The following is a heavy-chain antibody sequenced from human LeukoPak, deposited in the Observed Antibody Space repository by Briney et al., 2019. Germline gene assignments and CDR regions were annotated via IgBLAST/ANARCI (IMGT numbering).Heavy chain of an antibody. CDR1: GFTFSSYW. V-gene: IGHV3-74*01. D-gene: IGHD5-18*01. CDR3: ARGADNYGYIFDY. Sequence: PGGSLRLSCAASGFTFSSYWMHWVRQAPGKGLVWVSRINSDGSSTFYADSVKGRFTTSRDNAKNSLYLQMNSLRAEDTAVYYCARGADNYGYIFDYWGQGTLVTVSS. CDR2: INSDGSST. J-gene: IGHJ4*02.